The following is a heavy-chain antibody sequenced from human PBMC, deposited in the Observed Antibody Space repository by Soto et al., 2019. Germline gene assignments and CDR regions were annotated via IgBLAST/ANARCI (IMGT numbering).Heavy chain of an antibody. CDR1: GFTFSSYA. J-gene: IGHJ6*02. CDR2: ISGSGGST. D-gene: IGHD3-3*02. Sequence: GGSLRLSCAASGFTFSSYAMSWVRQAPGKGLEWVSAISGSGGSTYYADSVKGRFTISRDNSKNTLYLQMNSLRAEDTAVYYCAKLSEDLYYYYYGMDVWGQGTTVTVSS. CDR3: AKLSEDLYYYYYGMDV. V-gene: IGHV3-23*01.